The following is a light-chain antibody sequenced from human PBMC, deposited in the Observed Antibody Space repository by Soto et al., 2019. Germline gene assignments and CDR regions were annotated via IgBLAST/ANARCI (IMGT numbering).Light chain of an antibody. Sequence: EIELTQSPGTLSLSPGERASLSCRASQSLSSTYLAWYQHKPRQAPRLLIFNTSNRATGVPDRFSGSGSGTDFTLTINRLEHEDFEVYFCQQYAMSPTTFGQGTKLEIK. V-gene: IGKV3-20*01. CDR2: NTS. CDR3: QQYAMSPTT. J-gene: IGKJ2*01. CDR1: QSLSSTY.